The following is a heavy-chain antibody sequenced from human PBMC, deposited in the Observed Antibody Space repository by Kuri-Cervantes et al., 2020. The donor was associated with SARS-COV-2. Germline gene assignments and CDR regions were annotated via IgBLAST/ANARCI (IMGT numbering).Heavy chain of an antibody. Sequence: SETLSLTCTVSGGSVSSGSYYWSWIRQPPGKGLEWIGYIYYSGSTNYNPSLKSRVTISVDTSKNQFSLKLSSVTAADTAVYYCASSPNYYDSSGYVGWFDPWAREPWSPSPQ. CDR3: ASSPNYYDSSGYVGWFDP. V-gene: IGHV4-61*01. CDR1: GGSVSSGSYY. D-gene: IGHD3-22*01. J-gene: IGHJ5*02. CDR2: IYYSGST.